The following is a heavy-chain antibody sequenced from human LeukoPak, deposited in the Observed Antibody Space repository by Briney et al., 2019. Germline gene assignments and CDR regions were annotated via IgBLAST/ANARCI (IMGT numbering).Heavy chain of an antibody. CDR2: ISYDGSKT. D-gene: IGHD3-10*01. V-gene: IGHV3-30*04. CDR1: GFNFNSYA. Sequence: PGGSLRLSCAASGFNFNSYAVHWVRQAPGKGLEWVAFISYDGSKTYHADSVKGRFTISRDTSKTTLYLQMNGLRAEDTAVYYCATELRILSWGVDAFDIWGQGTMVTVCS. CDR3: ATELRILSWGVDAFDI. J-gene: IGHJ3*02.